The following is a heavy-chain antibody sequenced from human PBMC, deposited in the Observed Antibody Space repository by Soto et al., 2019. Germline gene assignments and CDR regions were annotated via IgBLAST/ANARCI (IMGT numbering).Heavy chain of an antibody. J-gene: IGHJ4*02. CDR3: ARGGGSTDYVANYYFDY. Sequence: QLRLQESGSGLVKPSQTLSLTCTVSGGSLSSGSFSWGWIRQPPGKGLGWIGYINYSGNTYYNPSLRRRGTISRYMSTNQFSLKLGSVTASDTAVYYCARGGGSTDYVANYYFDYWGRGTLVTVSS. V-gene: IGHV4-30-2*01. D-gene: IGHD4-17*01. CDR1: GGSLSSGSFS. CDR2: INYSGNT.